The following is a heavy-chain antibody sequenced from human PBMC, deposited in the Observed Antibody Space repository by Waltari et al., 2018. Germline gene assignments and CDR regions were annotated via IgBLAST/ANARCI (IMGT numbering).Heavy chain of an antibody. V-gene: IGHV4-59*01. Sequence: QVQLQESGPGLVKPSETLSLTCTVSGGSISSYYWSWIRQPPGKGLEWIGYIYYSGSTNYNPALKSRVTISVDTSTNQFALKLSSVTAADTAVYYCARDSGGGSSWSYYYYGMDVWGQGTTVTVSS. J-gene: IGHJ6*02. CDR1: GGSISSYY. CDR2: IYYSGST. CDR3: ARDSGGGSSWSYYYYGMDV. D-gene: IGHD6-13*01.